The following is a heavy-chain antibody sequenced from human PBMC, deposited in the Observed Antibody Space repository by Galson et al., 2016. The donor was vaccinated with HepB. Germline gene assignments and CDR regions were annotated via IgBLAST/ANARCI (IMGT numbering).Heavy chain of an antibody. CDR1: GFSFSDFY. V-gene: IGHV3-11*01. CDR3: ARDVNNWTGDRRLFDL. J-gene: IGHJ4*02. CDR2: ISHSGNTR. D-gene: IGHD1-1*01. Sequence: SLRLSCAASGFSFSDFYMSWIRRPPGKALEWISYISHSGNTREYADSVKGRFTVSRDNNKNSVYLQLNSLRAEDTALYYCARDVNNWTGDRRLFDLWGQGTLVAVSS.